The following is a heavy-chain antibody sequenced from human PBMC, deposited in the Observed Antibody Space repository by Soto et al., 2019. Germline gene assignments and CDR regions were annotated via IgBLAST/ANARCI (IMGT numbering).Heavy chain of an antibody. V-gene: IGHV1-18*01. D-gene: IGHD3-3*01. CDR2: ISAYNGNK. Sequence: ASVKVSCKASGYTFTSYGSSWVRQAPGQGLEWMGWISAYNGNKNYAQKHQGRVTMTTDTSTRTAYIELRSLRSDDTAVHSCLRDLTRYDFWRGSPQRLDPWDQGTLVTVSS. J-gene: IGHJ5*02. CDR1: GYTFTSYG. CDR3: LRDLTRYDFWRGSPQRLDP.